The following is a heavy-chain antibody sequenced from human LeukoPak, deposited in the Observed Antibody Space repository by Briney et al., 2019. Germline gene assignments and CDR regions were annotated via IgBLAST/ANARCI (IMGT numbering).Heavy chain of an antibody. CDR1: GGSINNYY. V-gene: IGHV4-59*08. Sequence: PSETLSLTCTVSGGSINNYYWNWIRQPPGKGPEWIGYIYYSGTTSYDPSLTSRVTISIDTSKNQFSLKLTSVTAADTAVYYCARHDPSKNGAYDIWGQGAMVTVSS. CDR3: ARHDPSKNGAYDI. D-gene: IGHD4-11*01. J-gene: IGHJ3*02. CDR2: IYYSGTT.